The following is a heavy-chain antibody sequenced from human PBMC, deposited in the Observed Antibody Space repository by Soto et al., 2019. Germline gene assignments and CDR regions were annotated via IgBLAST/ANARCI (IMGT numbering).Heavy chain of an antibody. CDR1: GGSMSRYY. D-gene: IGHD1-1*01. CDR3: ARDLTISSTDGPLDP. Sequence: SETLSLTCTVSGGSMSRYYWTWIRQPPGKGLEWIGNIHYTGSTNYNPSLKSRVTILLGTSTSQFSLKVSSVTAADTAVYYCARDLTISSTDGPLDPWGHGTLVTV. V-gene: IGHV4-59*01. J-gene: IGHJ5*02. CDR2: IHYTGST.